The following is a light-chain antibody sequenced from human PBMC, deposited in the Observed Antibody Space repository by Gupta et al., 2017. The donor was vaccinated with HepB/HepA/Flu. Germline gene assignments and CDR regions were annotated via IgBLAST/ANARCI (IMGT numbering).Light chain of an antibody. CDR2: AAS. Sequence: AIRMTQSPSSFSASTGDRVTITCRASQGISSYLAWYQQKPGKAPKLLIYAASTLQSGVPSRFSGSGSGTDFTLTISCLQSEDFATYYCQQYYRDHGGTFGPGTKVDIK. CDR1: QGISSY. V-gene: IGKV1-8*01. CDR3: QQYYRDHGGT. J-gene: IGKJ3*01.